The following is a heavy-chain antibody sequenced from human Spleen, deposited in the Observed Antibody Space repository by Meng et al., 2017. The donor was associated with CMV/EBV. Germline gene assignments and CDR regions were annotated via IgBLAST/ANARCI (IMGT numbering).Heavy chain of an antibody. Sequence: GESLKISCAAAGFTFDYYALNWVRQALGKGLEWVSGISDSGTSTYYADSVKGRFTISRDNAKNSLHLQMNSLRAEDTAVYYCARDYYYGSGSYSSFDSWGQGTLVTVSS. V-gene: IGHV3-23*01. J-gene: IGHJ4*02. CDR1: GFTFDYYA. D-gene: IGHD3-10*01. CDR3: ARDYYYGSGSYSSFDS. CDR2: ISDSGTST.